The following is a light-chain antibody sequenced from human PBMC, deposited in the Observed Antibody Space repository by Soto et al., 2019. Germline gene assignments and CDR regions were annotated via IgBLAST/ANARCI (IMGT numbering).Light chain of an antibody. CDR1: QSVTSN. CDR2: GAS. CDR3: QQYNNWPPLT. V-gene: IGKV3-15*01. Sequence: EIVMTKSPATLSVSPGERATLSCRASQSVTSNLAWYQQKPGQAPRLLIYGASTGATGIPARFSGSVSGTEFTLAISSLQSEDFAVYYCQQYNNWPPLTVGGGTKVEIK. J-gene: IGKJ4*01.